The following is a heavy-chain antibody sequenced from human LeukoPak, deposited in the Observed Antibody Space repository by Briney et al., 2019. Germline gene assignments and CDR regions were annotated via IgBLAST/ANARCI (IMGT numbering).Heavy chain of an antibody. J-gene: IGHJ5*01. V-gene: IGHV4-4*02. CDR1: GGSISSNNW. CDR3: AKGEDYGSGTVHFAS. Sequence: SETLSLTCAVSGGSISSNNWWSWVRQPPGKALESIGEIYHGGSTNYNPSLKSRIAMSVDRSRNQFSLQLSSVTAADTAVYYCAKGEDYGSGTVHFASWGQGALVTVSS. CDR2: IYHGGST. D-gene: IGHD3-10*01.